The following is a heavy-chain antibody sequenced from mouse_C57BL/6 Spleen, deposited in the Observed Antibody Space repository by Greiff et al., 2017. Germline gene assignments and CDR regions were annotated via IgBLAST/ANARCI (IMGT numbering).Heavy chain of an antibody. Sequence: QVQLKESGAELVRPGASVTLSCKASGYTFTDYEMHWVKQTPVHGLEWIGAIDPETGGTAYNQKFKGKAILTADKSSSTAYMELRSLTSEDSAVYYCTSLAWFAYWGQGTLVTVSA. J-gene: IGHJ3*01. CDR1: GYTFTDYE. CDR2: IDPETGGT. V-gene: IGHV1-15*01. CDR3: TSLAWFAY.